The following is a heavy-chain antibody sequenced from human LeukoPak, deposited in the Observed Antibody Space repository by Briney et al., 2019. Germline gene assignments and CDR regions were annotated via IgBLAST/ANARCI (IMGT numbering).Heavy chain of an antibody. CDR1: GFTFSSYS. Sequence: GGSLRLSCAASGFTFSSYSTTWVRQAPGKGLEWGSSISISSSFIYYADSVKGRFTISRDNAKNSLYLQMNSPRAEDTAVYYCARELNYDFWSGYWSEGCDPWGQGTLDTVSS. D-gene: IGHD3-3*01. CDR2: ISISSSFI. J-gene: IGHJ5*02. V-gene: IGHV3-21*01. CDR3: ARELNYDFWSGYWSEGCDP.